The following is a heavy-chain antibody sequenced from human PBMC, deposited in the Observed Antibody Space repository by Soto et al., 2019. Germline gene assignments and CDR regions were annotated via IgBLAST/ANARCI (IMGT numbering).Heavy chain of an antibody. D-gene: IGHD6-19*01. J-gene: IGHJ5*02. CDR1: GYTFTSYA. Sequence: ASVKVSCKASGYTFTSYAMNWVRQAPGQGLEWMGWINAGNGNTKYSQKFQGRVTITRDTSASTAYMELSSLRSEDTAVYYCARDGIPGIAVAGTSRWFDPWGQGTLVTVSS. CDR2: INAGNGNT. CDR3: ARDGIPGIAVAGTSRWFDP. V-gene: IGHV1-3*01.